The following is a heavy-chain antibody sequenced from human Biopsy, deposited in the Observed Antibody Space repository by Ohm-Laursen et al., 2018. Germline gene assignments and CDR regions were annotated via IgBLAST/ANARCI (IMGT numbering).Heavy chain of an antibody. D-gene: IGHD6-19*01. V-gene: IGHV4-59*08. CDR3: AKHGSGWTGDDAFHI. J-gene: IGHJ3*02. CDR1: GGSISNLY. Sequence: SETLSLTWNVSGGSISNLYWSWIRQPPGKGLEWIGYMYYSGNTNYNPSLKSRVTISVDTSKNQLSLKLRSVTAADTAVYYCAKHGSGWTGDDAFHIWGQGTMVTVSS. CDR2: MYYSGNT.